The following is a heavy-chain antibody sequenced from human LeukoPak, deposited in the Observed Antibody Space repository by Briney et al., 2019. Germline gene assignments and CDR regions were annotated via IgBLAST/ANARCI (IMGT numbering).Heavy chain of an antibody. CDR1: GYTFTSYY. CDR3: ARVKADYYDSSGYYPFDY. CDR2: INPSGGST. V-gene: IGHV1-46*01. Sequence: ASVKVSCKASGYTFTSYYMHWVRQAPGQGLEWMGIINPSGGSTSYAQEFQGRVTMTRDTSTSTVYMELSSLRSEDTAVYYCARVKADYYDSSGYYPFDYWGRGTLVTVSS. J-gene: IGHJ4*02. D-gene: IGHD3-22*01.